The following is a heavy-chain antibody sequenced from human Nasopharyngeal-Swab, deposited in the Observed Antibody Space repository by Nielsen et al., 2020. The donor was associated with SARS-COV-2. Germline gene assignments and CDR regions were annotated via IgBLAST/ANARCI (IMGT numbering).Heavy chain of an antibody. V-gene: IGHV5-51*01. J-gene: IGHJ6*02. CDR1: GYSFTNYW. Sequence: GESLKISCKGSGYSFTNYWIARVRQMPGKGLEWMGIIYPGDSDTRYNPSFQGQVTISVDKSISTAYLQWSSLKASDTAMYYCARSTLTPYNNYGMDVWGQGTTVTVSS. D-gene: IGHD1-14*01. CDR3: ARSTLTPYNNYGMDV. CDR2: IYPGDSDT.